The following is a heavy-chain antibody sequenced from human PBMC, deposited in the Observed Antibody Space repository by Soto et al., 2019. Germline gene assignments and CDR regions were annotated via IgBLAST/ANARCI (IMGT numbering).Heavy chain of an antibody. V-gene: IGHV4-4*02. CDR1: SGSIRSSNW. CDR2: IFHNGNT. J-gene: IGHJ4*02. CDR3: AREHDILTGQIPPRSYYFDY. Sequence: PSETLSLTCAVSSGSIRSSNWWSWVRQSPGKGLEWIGEIFHNGNTYYNPSLNSRVTISVDTSKNQFSLNLRSVTAADTAVYYCAREHDILTGQIPPRSYYFDYWGQGTLVTVSS. D-gene: IGHD3-9*01.